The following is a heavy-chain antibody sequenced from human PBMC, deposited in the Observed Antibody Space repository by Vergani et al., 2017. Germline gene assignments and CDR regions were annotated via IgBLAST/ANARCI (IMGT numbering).Heavy chain of an antibody. CDR2: INTSGGST. V-gene: IGHV1-46*01. D-gene: IGHD6-19*01. CDR1: GYTFTGYY. J-gene: IGHJ4*02. CDR3: ARDGEVAGDFDY. Sequence: QVQLVQSGAEVKKPGASVKVSCKASGYTFTGYYMHWVRQAPGQGLEWMGIINTSGGSTSYAQKFQGRVTMTRDTATSTVYMELRSLRFEDTAVYYCARDGEVAGDFDYWGQGTLVTVSS.